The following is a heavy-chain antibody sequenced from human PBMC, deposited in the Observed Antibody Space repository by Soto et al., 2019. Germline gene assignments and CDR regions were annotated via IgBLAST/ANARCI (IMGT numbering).Heavy chain of an antibody. D-gene: IGHD6-19*01. Sequence: SETLSLSCIFSGGYSSGSDLSWIRPSPGKGLEWLGYVYYTGSTNYSPSLRSRVSISVDTSKNEFSLRLSSVTAADTAVYFCARSVAVPGAHIDYWGQGTQVNVSS. CDR3: ARSVAVPGAHIDY. CDR2: VYYTGST. V-gene: IGHV4-59*01. CDR1: GGYSSGSD. J-gene: IGHJ4*02.